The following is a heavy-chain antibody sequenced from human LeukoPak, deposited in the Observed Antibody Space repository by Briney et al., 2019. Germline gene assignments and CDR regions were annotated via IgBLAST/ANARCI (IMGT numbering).Heavy chain of an antibody. J-gene: IGHJ4*02. V-gene: IGHV4-34*01. CDR2: INHSGIT. CDR1: GRSFSGYY. CDR3: ARGEGGDYYDSSGYPGFDY. D-gene: IGHD3-22*01. Sequence: SETLSLTCAVYGRSFSGYYWTWIRQTPGKGLEWIGEINHSGITDYNPSLRSRVTISVDTSKNQFSLKLSSATAADTAVYYCARGEGGDYYDSSGYPGFDYWGQGTLVTVSS.